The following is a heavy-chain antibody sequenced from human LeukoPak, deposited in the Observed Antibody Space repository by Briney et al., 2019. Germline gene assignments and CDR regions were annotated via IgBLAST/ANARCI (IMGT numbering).Heavy chain of an antibody. CDR1: GFTFSGYS. V-gene: IGHV3-48*01. Sequence: GGSLRLSCAASGFTFSGYSMNWVRQAPGKGLEWISYVGISSSNTKYADSVKGRFTISGDKAKNSLYLQMNSLRVEDTAVYYCARDTKYAFDNWGQGTLVTVSS. CDR2: VGISSSNT. CDR3: ARDTKYAFDN. D-gene: IGHD2-2*01. J-gene: IGHJ4*02.